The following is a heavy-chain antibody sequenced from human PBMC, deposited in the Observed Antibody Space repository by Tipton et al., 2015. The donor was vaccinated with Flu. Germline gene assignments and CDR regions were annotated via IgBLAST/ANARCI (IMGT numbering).Heavy chain of an antibody. CDR3: AKEEGYCSSTSCQITYYYYGMDV. CDR1: GFTFGSYG. J-gene: IGHJ6*02. Sequence: SLRLSCAASGFTFGSYGMHWVRQAPGKGLEWVAFIRYDGSNKYYADSVKGRFTISRDNSKNTLYLQMNSLRAEDTAVYYCAKEEGYCSSTSCQITYYYYGMDVWGQGTTVTVSS. CDR2: IRYDGSNK. D-gene: IGHD2-2*01. V-gene: IGHV3-30*02.